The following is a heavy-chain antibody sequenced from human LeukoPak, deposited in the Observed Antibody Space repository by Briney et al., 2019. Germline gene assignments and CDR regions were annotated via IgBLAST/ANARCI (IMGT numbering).Heavy chain of an antibody. V-gene: IGHV3-73*01. Sequence: GGSLRLSCAASGFTFSGSATHWVRQASGKGLEWVGRIRSKANSYATAYAASVKGRFTISRDDSKNTAYLQMNSLKTEDTAVYYCTRQAPGRLGELSLSYYFDYWGQGTLVTVSS. J-gene: IGHJ4*02. CDR2: IRSKANSYAT. CDR1: GFTFSGSA. CDR3: TRQAPGRLGELSLSYYFDY. D-gene: IGHD3-16*02.